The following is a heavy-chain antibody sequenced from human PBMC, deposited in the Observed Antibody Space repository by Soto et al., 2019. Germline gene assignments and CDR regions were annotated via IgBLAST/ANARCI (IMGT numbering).Heavy chain of an antibody. D-gene: IGHD3-10*01. CDR3: VRDLDGSGSYYTDY. V-gene: IGHV1-18*01. CDR2: IRVYNGNT. Sequence: QVYLVQSGVEVKKPGASVKVSCKASGYNFINYGISWVRQAPGQGLKWMGWIRVYNGNTNYAQNLQGRVTMTTDTSTSTAYMELRSLRSDDTAVYYCVRDLDGSGSYYTDYWGLGTLVIVSS. J-gene: IGHJ4*02. CDR1: GYNFINYG.